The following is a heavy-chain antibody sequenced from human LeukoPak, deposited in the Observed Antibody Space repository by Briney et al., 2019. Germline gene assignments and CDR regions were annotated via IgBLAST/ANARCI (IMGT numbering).Heavy chain of an antibody. J-gene: IGHJ3*02. CDR2: IWYDGSNK. Sequence: PGRSLRLSCAASGFTFSTYAMHWVRQAPGKGLEWVAVIWYDGSNKYYADSVKGRFTISRDNSKNTLYLHMNSLRAEDTAVYYCARSAHYDYVWGSYRPDAFDIWGQGTMVTVSS. D-gene: IGHD3-16*02. CDR3: ARSAHYDYVWGSYRPDAFDI. V-gene: IGHV3-33*08. CDR1: GFTFSTYA.